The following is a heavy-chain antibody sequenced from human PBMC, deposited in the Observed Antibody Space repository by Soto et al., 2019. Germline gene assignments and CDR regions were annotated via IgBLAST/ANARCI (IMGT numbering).Heavy chain of an antibody. J-gene: IGHJ5*02. CDR2: ISASNGNT. CDR3: ARETKFYGFWSGYYRFDT. V-gene: IGHV1-18*01. D-gene: IGHD3-3*01. CDR1: GYSFNSYG. Sequence: QTQLVQSGPEVKNPGASVKVSCKASGYSFNSYGISWVRQAPGQGLEWMGWISASNGNTSYAEELQGRVTMTTDSATSTAYMELRSLTSDDTAVYYCARETKFYGFWSGYYRFDTWGQGTLVSVSS.